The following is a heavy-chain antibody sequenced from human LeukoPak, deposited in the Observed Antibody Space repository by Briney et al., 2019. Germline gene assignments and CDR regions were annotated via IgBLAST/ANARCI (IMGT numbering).Heavy chain of an antibody. V-gene: IGHV1-3*01. J-gene: IGHJ4*02. CDR3: ARLGSSGSSFDY. CDR1: GYTFTSYA. D-gene: IGHD6-19*01. Sequence: ASVKVSCKASGYTFTSYAMHWVRQAPGQRLEWMGWINAGNGNTKYSQKFQGRVTITRDTSASTAYMELSSLRSDDTAVYYCARLGSSGSSFDYWGQGTLVTVSS. CDR2: INAGNGNT.